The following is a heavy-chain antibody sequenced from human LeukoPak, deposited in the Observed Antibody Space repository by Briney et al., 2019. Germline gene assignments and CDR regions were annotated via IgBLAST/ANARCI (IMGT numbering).Heavy chain of an antibody. CDR2: ISGSGGST. Sequence: PGGSLRLSCAASGFTFSNYAMSWVRQAPGKGLEWVSAISGSGGSTYYADSVKGRFTISRDNSENTLYLQMNSLRAEDTAVYYCAKGLYGSGSYYLAAIDYWGQGTLVTVSS. CDR1: GFTFSNYA. D-gene: IGHD3-10*01. CDR3: AKGLYGSGSYYLAAIDY. V-gene: IGHV3-23*01. J-gene: IGHJ4*02.